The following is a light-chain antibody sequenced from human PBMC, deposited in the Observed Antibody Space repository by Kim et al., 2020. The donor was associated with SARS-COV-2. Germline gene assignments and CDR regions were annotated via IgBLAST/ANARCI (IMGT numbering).Light chain of an antibody. CDR2: GKN. J-gene: IGLJ3*02. Sequence: SSELTQDPAVSVALGQTVRITCQGDSLRSYYASWYQQKPGQAPVLVSYGKNNRPSGIPDRFSGSSAGNTASLTITGAQAEEEADYYCNSRDSRGNPRWVF. CDR3: NSRDSRGNPRWV. V-gene: IGLV3-19*01. CDR1: SLRSYY.